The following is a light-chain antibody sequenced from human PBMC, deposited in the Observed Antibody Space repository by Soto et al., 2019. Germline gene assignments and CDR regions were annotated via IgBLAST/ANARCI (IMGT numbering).Light chain of an antibody. J-gene: IGKJ2*01. V-gene: IGKV1-39*01. Sequence: DIQMTQSPSSLSASLGDRVTITCRASQSISTYLNCYQQKPGKAPNLLIYAASSLQNGVSSNFSGSGSGTDFTLTISSLQPEDFASYYCQQSYSTPYTFGQGTKLEIK. CDR3: QQSYSTPYT. CDR2: AAS. CDR1: QSISTY.